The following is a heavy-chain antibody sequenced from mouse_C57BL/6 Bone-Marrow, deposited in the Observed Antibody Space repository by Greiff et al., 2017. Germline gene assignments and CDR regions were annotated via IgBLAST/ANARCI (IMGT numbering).Heavy chain of an antibody. V-gene: IGHV1-64*01. CDR3: GISLAY. J-gene: IGHJ3*01. CDR2: IHPNSGST. CDR1: GYTFTSYW. Sequence: QVQLKQPGAELVKPGASVKLSCKASGYTFTSYWMHWVKQRPGQGLEWIGMIHPNSGSTNYNEKFKSKATLTVDKSSSTAYMQLSSLTSEDSAVYYCGISLAYWGQGTLVTVSA.